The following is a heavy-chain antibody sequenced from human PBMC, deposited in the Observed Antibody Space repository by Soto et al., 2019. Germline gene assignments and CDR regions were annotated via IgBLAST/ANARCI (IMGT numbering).Heavy chain of an antibody. CDR1: GGTFSSYA. CDR3: ARRSAAAGVDYYYGMDV. Sequence: ASVKVCCKASGGTFSSYAISWVRQAPGQGLEWMGGIIPIFGTANYAQKFQGRVTITADESTSTAYMELSSLRSEDTAVYYCARRSAAAGVDYYYGMDVWGKCTTVTVS. D-gene: IGHD6-13*01. V-gene: IGHV1-69*13. J-gene: IGHJ6*04. CDR2: IIPIFGTA.